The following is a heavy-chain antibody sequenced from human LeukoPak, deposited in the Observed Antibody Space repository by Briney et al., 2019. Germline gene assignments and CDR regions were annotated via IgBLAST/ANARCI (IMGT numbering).Heavy chain of an antibody. J-gene: IGHJ4*02. CDR3: ARDNGGPPYSFDY. V-gene: IGHV3-21*01. D-gene: IGHD2-8*01. CDR1: GFTFSSYS. CDR2: ISGSSSYI. Sequence: GGSLRLSCAASGFTFSSYSMNWVRQAPGKGLEWVSSISGSSSYIYYADSVKGRFTISRDNAKNSLYLQMNSLRAEDSAVYYCARDNGGPPYSFDYWGQGTLVTVTS.